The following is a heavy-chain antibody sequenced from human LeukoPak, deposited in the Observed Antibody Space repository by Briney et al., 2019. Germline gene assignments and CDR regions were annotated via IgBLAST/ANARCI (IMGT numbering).Heavy chain of an antibody. CDR2: IWYDGGNR. J-gene: IGHJ4*02. D-gene: IGHD3-9*01. CDR3: ARELYDILTGYGYY. Sequence: GGSLRLSCAASGFTFINYAMHCVRQAPGKGLEWVAVIWYDGGNRYYADSVKGRFTISRDNAKNTLYLQMNSLRAEDTAVYYCARELYDILTGYGYYWGQGTLVTVSS. V-gene: IGHV3-33*01. CDR1: GFTFINYA.